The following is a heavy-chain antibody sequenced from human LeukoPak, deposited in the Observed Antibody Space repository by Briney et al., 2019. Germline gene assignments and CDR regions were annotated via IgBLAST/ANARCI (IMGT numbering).Heavy chain of an antibody. CDR3: ARGLWFGEIDYGMDV. V-gene: IGHV1-2*06. CDR1: GYTFTGYY. D-gene: IGHD3-10*01. CDR2: INPNSGGT. J-gene: IGHJ6*02. Sequence: ASVKVSCKASGYTFTGYYMHWVRQAPGQGLEWMGRINPNSGGTNYAQKFQGRVTMTRDTSISTAYMELSRLRSDDTAVYYCARGLWFGEIDYGMDVWGQGTTVTVSS.